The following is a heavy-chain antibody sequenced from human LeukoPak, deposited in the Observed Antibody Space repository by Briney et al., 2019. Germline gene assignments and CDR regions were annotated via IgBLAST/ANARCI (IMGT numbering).Heavy chain of an antibody. CDR2: VSRSGKT. D-gene: IGHD5-18*01. CDR1: GGSITRYY. Sequence: SETLSLTCSVSGGSITRYYWSWIRQTPGKGLEWIGSVSRSGKTNFNSSLKSRVTISTDTSKTTLSLRLSSVTAADTAVYYCARLSYGWFDPWGQGTLVTVSS. V-gene: IGHV4-59*01. CDR3: ARLSYGWFDP. J-gene: IGHJ5*02.